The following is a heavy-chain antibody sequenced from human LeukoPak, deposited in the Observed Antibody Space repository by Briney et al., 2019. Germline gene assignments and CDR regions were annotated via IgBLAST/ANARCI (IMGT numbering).Heavy chain of an antibody. CDR2: IIPIFGTA. CDR3: AREGSGWGYYYMDV. V-gene: IGHV1-69*01. CDR1: GGTFSSYA. Sequence: SVKVSCXASGGTFSSYAISWVRQAPGQGLEWMGGIIPIFGTANYAQKFQGRVTITADESTSTAYMELSSLRSEDTAVYYCAREGSGWGYYYMDVWGKGTTVTVSS. J-gene: IGHJ6*03. D-gene: IGHD6-19*01.